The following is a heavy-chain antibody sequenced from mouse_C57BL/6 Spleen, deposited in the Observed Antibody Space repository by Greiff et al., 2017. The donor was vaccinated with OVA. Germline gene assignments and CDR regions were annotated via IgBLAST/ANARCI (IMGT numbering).Heavy chain of an antibody. CDR3: ATTIDGYYGYYFDY. CDR2: IHPNSGST. V-gene: IGHV1-64*01. CDR1: GYTFTSYW. D-gene: IGHD2-3*01. Sequence: QVQLQQPGAELVKPGASVKLSCKASGYTFTSYWMHWVKQRPGQGLEWIGMIHPNSGSTNYNEKFKSKATLTVDKSSSTSYMQLSSLTSEDSAVYYGATTIDGYYGYYFDYWGQGTTLTVSS. J-gene: IGHJ2*01.